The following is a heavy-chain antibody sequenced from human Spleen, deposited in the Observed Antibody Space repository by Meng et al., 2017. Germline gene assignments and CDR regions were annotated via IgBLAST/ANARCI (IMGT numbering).Heavy chain of an antibody. V-gene: IGHV1-2*06. J-gene: IGHJ5*02. CDR3: ATYTSKTWFDP. Sequence: GEIVRHGAEVEKPGASLKVSSKTPGFISSAYYIPWVRQAPGQGLEWVGRINPTGGGTDLAQKFQARVTMTGDTSISTAYMELSGLRSDDTAVYYCATYTSKTWFDPWGQGTLVTVAS. CDR2: INPTGGGT. CDR1: GFISSAYY.